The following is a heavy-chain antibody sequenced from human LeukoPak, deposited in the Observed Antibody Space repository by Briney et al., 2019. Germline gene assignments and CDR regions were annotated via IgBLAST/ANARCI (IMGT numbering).Heavy chain of an antibody. CDR2: ISSSSTTI. D-gene: IGHD3-10*01. CDR1: GFTFSSYS. V-gene: IGHV3-48*04. Sequence: PGRSLRLSCAASGFTFSSYSMNWVRQAPGKGLEWVSYISSSSTTIYYADSVKGRFTISRDNAKNSLYLQMNSLRVEDTAVYYCARDDGYYYGSGSYYYYYGMDVWGQGTTVTVSS. CDR3: ARDDGYYYGSGSYYYYYGMDV. J-gene: IGHJ6*02.